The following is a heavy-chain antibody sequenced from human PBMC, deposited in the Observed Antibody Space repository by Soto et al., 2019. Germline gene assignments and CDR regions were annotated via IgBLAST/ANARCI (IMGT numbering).Heavy chain of an antibody. CDR3: ARVKVTMVRAQRAFDI. CDR2: MNLNSGNT. Sequence: GASVKVSCKASGYTFTSYDINWVRQATGQGLEWMGWMNLNSGNTGYAQKFQGRVTMTRNTSISTAYMELSSLRSEDTAVYYCARVKVTMVRAQRAFDIWGQGTMVTVSS. D-gene: IGHD3-10*01. J-gene: IGHJ3*02. V-gene: IGHV1-8*01. CDR1: GYTFTSYD.